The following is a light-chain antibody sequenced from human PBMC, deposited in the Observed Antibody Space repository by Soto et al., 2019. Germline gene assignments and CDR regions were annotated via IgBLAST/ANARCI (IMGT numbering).Light chain of an antibody. CDR2: GAS. V-gene: IGKV3-20*01. J-gene: IGKJ3*01. CDR1: QSVSNNY. CDR3: QQYGSSPFT. Sequence: EIVLTQSPGTLSLSPGERATLSGSASQSVSNNYLAWYQQKPGQAPRLLIYGASNRATGIPDRFSGSGSGTDFTLTISRLEPEDFAVYYCQQYGSSPFTFGPGTKVDIK.